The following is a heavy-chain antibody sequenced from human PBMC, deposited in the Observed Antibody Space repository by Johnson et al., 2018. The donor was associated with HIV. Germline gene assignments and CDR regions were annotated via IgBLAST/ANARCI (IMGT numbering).Heavy chain of an antibody. CDR3: ARDPSLPHVSIAADAFDI. D-gene: IGHD2-21*01. Sequence: QVQLVESGGGAVQPGGSLRISCTASGLTFSSYAMHWVRQAPGKGLEWVAVITYDGSNKYYADSVKGRFTIPRDNSKNTLDLQMNSRRADDTAVYYCARDPSLPHVSIAADAFDIWGQGTMVTVSS. CDR2: ITYDGSNK. CDR1: GLTFSSYA. J-gene: IGHJ3*02. V-gene: IGHV3-30-3*01.